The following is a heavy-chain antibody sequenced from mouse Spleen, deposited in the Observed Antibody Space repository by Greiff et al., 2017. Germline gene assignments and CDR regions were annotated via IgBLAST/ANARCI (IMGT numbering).Heavy chain of an antibody. CDR3: ARHPIHGNQGMDY. Sequence: QVQLQQSGPGLVAPSQSLSITCTVSGFSLTSYGVHWVRQPPGKGLEWLVVIWSDGSTTYNSALKSRLSISKDNSKSQVFLKMNSLQTDDTAMYYCARHPIHGNQGMDYWGQGTSVTVSS. CDR1: GFSLTSYG. CDR2: IWSDGST. D-gene: IGHD2-1*01. V-gene: IGHV2-6-1*01. J-gene: IGHJ4*01.